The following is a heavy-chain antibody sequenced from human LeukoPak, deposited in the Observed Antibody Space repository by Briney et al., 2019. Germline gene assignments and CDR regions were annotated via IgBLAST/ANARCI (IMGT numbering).Heavy chain of an antibody. Sequence: SETLSLTCTVSGGSVSSNIYYWNWIRQPPGKGLEWIGYIYYSGSTNYNPSLKSPVTISVDTSKNQFSLKLTSLTAADTAVYYCARVPISTTARGYFDYWGQGTLVTVSS. CDR3: ARVPISTTARGYFDY. J-gene: IGHJ4*02. CDR2: IYYSGST. CDR1: GGSVSSNIYY. V-gene: IGHV4-61*01. D-gene: IGHD4-17*01.